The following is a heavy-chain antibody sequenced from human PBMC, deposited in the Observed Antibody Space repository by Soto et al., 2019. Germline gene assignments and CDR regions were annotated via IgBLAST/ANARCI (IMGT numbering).Heavy chain of an antibody. CDR1: GFTLSGYV. CDR3: ATGRKWEHSYGMDV. D-gene: IGHD1-26*01. CDR2: ISYDGGDK. J-gene: IGHJ6*02. Sequence: PGGSLRFSCAASGFTLSGYVLHWVRQAPGKGLEWVALISYDGGDKNYGDSVKGRFTISRDNSKNTLYLQMDSLRAEDTAMYYCATGRKWEHSYGMDVWGQGTTVTVSS. V-gene: IGHV3-30-3*01.